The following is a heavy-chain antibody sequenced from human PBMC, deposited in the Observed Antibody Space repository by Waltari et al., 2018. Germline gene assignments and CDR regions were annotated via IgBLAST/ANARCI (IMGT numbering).Heavy chain of an antibody. V-gene: IGHV3-73*01. Sequence: EVQVVASGGGLVQPGGSLKLSFPTSGFPFIGSTIHWGRQTSGKGLEWIGRIRSKPNNYATRYTASVEGRFTISRDDSENTAYLQMSSLMTEDTAVYYCTGGAVTGTDFWGQGTLVTVSS. CDR1: GFPFIGST. CDR3: TGGAVTGTDF. D-gene: IGHD6-13*01. CDR2: IRSKPNNYAT. J-gene: IGHJ4*02.